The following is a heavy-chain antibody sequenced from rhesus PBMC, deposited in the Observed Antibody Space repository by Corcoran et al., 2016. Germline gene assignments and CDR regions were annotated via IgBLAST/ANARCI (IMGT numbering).Heavy chain of an antibody. CDR1: GFTFSRYG. D-gene: IGHD7-45*01. J-gene: IGHJ6*01. CDR2: IIDGGSTT. Sequence: EVQLVESGGGLVQPGGSLRLSCAASGFTFSRYGMSWVRQAPGKVLWLVSYIIDGGSTTYYAYSVKGRFTISRDNSKNTLSLQMNSLRAEDTAVYFCAKGHWGSPYGLDSWGQGVVVTVSS. CDR3: AKGHWGSPYGLDS. V-gene: IGHV3S5*01.